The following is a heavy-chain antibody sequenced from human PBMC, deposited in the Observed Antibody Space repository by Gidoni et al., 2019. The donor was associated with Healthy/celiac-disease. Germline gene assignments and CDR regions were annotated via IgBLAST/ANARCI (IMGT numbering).Heavy chain of an antibody. Sequence: QVQLVESGGGVVQPGRSLRLSCAASGFNFSSYAMHWVRQAPGKGLEWVAVISYDGSNKYYADSVKGRFTISRDNSKNTLYLQMNSLRAEDTAVYYCARDLGWELRSSSFDYWGQGTLVTVSS. CDR1: GFNFSSYA. D-gene: IGHD1-26*01. CDR2: ISYDGSNK. V-gene: IGHV3-30*04. CDR3: ARDLGWELRSSSFDY. J-gene: IGHJ4*02.